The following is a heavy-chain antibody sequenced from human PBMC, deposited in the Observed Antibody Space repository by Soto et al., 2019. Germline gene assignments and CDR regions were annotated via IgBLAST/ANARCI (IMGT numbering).Heavy chain of an antibody. D-gene: IGHD2-2*01. CDR2: ISAGSGNT. CDR1: GFSFRSHA. J-gene: IGHJ4*02. V-gene: IGHV3-23*01. CDR3: ARQTLKSSTWYGSLDS. Sequence: EVHLLESGGGFVQPGGSQRLSCVASGFSFRSHAMTWVRQAPGKGLEWVSVISAGSGNTYYAESVKGRFTVSRDNSKNTLWLQMDSLRVEDTGLYYCARQTLKSSTWYGSLDSWGQGTLVTVSS.